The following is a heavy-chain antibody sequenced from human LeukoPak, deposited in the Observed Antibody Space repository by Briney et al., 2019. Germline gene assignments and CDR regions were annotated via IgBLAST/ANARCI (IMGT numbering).Heavy chain of an antibody. Sequence: SETLSLTCTVSGGSISSYYWSWIRQPPGKGLEWIGSIYYSGSTNYNPSHKSRVTISVDTSKNQFSLKLSSVTAADTAVYYCARVTRDGYNTYYFDYWGQGTLVTVSS. CDR1: GGSISSYY. D-gene: IGHD5-24*01. V-gene: IGHV4-59*01. J-gene: IGHJ4*02. CDR3: ARVTRDGYNTYYFDY. CDR2: IYYSGST.